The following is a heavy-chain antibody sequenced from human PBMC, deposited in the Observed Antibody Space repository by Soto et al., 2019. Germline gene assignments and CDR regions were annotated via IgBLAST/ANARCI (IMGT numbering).Heavy chain of an antibody. CDR1: GFTFSDYY. CDR3: AREPFTPRSSGWYHSPAWEHYYYYGMDV. Sequence: QVQLVESGGGLVKPGGSLRLSCAASGFTFSDYYMSWIRQAPGKGLEWVSYISSSGSTIYYADSVKGRFTISRDNAKNSLYLQMNSLRAEDTAVYYCAREPFTPRSSGWYHSPAWEHYYYYGMDVWGQGTTVTVSS. D-gene: IGHD6-19*01. J-gene: IGHJ6*02. V-gene: IGHV3-11*01. CDR2: ISSSGSTI.